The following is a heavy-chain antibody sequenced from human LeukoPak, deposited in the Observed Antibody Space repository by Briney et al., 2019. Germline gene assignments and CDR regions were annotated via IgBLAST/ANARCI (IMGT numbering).Heavy chain of an antibody. V-gene: IGHV3-23*01. CDR1: GITLSNYG. J-gene: IGHJ4*02. CDR2: ISGSGGST. D-gene: IGHD3-22*01. Sequence: GRSLRLSCAVSGITLSNYGMSWVRQAPGKGLEWVAGISGSGGSTNYADSVKGRFTISRDNRKNTLYLQMNSLRAEDTAVYFCAKRGVVIRVILVGFYKEAYYFDSWGQGALVTVSS. CDR3: AKRGVVIRVILVGFYKEAYYFDS.